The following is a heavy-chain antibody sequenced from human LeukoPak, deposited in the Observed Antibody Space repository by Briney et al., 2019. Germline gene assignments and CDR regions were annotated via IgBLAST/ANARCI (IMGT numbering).Heavy chain of an antibody. CDR1: GASIRSGDYY. D-gene: IGHD2-15*01. Sequence: SQTLSLTCTVSGASIRSGDYYWSWIRQPPGKGLEWIGYIYDSGSTYYNPSLKSRITISVDTSENRFPLKLSSVTAIDTAVYYCARDCSGGSCYGAFDIWGQGTMVTVSS. V-gene: IGHV4-30-4*01. CDR2: IYDSGST. CDR3: ARDCSGGSCYGAFDI. J-gene: IGHJ3*02.